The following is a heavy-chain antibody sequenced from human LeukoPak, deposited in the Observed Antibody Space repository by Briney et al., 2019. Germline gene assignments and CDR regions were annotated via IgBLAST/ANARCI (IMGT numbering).Heavy chain of an antibody. CDR1: GYTFTSYG. Sequence: LEASVKVSCKASGYTFTSYGISWVRQAPGQGLEWMGWISAYNGNTNYAQKLQGRVTMTTDTSTSTAYMELRSLRSDDTAVYYCTRNIAPGGKGYYFDYWGQGTLVTVSS. J-gene: IGHJ4*02. D-gene: IGHD6-13*01. CDR2: ISAYNGNT. V-gene: IGHV1-18*01. CDR3: TRNIAPGGKGYYFDY.